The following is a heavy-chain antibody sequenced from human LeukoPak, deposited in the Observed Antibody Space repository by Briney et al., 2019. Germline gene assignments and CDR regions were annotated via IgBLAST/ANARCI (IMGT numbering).Heavy chain of an antibody. J-gene: IGHJ4*02. CDR2: ISGSGGST. CDR3: AKDYDFWSGYFV. V-gene: IGHV3-23*01. CDR1: GFTFSSYG. D-gene: IGHD3-3*01. Sequence: GGSLRLSCAASGFTFSSYGMSWVRQAPGKGPEWVSAISGSGGSTYYADSVKGRFTISRDNSKNTLYLQMNSLRAEDTAVYYCAKDYDFWSGYFVWGQGTLVTVSS.